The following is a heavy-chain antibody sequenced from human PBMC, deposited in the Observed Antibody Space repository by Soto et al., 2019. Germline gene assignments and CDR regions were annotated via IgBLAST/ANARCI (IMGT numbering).Heavy chain of an antibody. CDR2: VYSSGYT. D-gene: IGHD3-10*01. V-gene: IGHV4-61*01. Sequence: SSETLSLTCTVSGGSISSDSYYWGWIRQPPGKGLEWIGYVYSSGYTNYNPSLKTRVTMSVDTSKKQFSLTLKSVSAADTAIYYCARGSANEKSFGFEYWGQGSLVTVSS. CDR3: ARGSANEKSFGFEY. J-gene: IGHJ4*02. CDR1: GGSISSDSYY.